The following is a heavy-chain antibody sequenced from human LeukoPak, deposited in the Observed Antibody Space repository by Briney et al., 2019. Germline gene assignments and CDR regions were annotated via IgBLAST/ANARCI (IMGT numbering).Heavy chain of an antibody. CDR1: GGSISSNY. CDR2: IYYTGST. Sequence: SETLSLTCSVSGGSISSNYWGWIRQPPGKGLEWIGYIYYTGSTYYNPSLKSRVTISVDTSKNQFSPKLSSVTAADTAVYYCARVTELGYCSGGSCYAAAFDIWGQGTMVTVSS. J-gene: IGHJ3*02. D-gene: IGHD2-15*01. CDR3: ARVTELGYCSGGSCYAAAFDI. V-gene: IGHV4-59*12.